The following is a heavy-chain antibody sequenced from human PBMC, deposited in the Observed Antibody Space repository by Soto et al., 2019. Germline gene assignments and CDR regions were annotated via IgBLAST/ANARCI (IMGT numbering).Heavy chain of an antibody. J-gene: IGHJ5*02. CDR1: GGSISSGGYY. CDR3: ARGAFYYGSGSSNWFDP. D-gene: IGHD3-10*01. V-gene: IGHV4-31*03. CDR2: IYYSGST. Sequence: QVQLQESGPGLVKPSQTLSLTCTVSGGSISSGGYYWSWIRQHPGKGLEWIGYIYYSGSTYYNPSLKSRGTISVDTSKNQSSLKLRSVTAADTAVYYCARGAFYYGSGSSNWFDPWGQGTLVTVSS.